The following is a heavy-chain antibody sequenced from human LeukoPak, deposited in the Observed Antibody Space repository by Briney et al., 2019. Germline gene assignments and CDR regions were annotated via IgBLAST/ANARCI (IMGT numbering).Heavy chain of an antibody. CDR3: AIPGVAAAGTPLGAFDI. CDR2: FSSSGSTI. D-gene: IGHD6-13*01. J-gene: IGHJ3*02. Sequence: GGSLTLFCTASGFTFSHYYKIWIRQATGKALEWVSYFSSSGSTIYYADSVRGRFTISRNNAKNSLYLKMNSLRAEDTAVYYCAIPGVAAAGTPLGAFDIWGQGTMVTVSS. V-gene: IGHV3-11*01. CDR1: GFTFSHYY.